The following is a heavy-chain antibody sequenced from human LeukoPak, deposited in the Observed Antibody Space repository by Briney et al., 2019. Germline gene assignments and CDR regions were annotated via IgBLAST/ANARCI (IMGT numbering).Heavy chain of an antibody. J-gene: IGHJ4*02. D-gene: IGHD3-3*01. CDR1: GGSISSSSYY. Sequence: PSETLSLTCTVSGGSISSSSYYWGWIRQPPGKGLEWIGSIYYSGSTYYNPSLKSRVTISVDTSKNQFSLKLSSVTAADTAVYYCAFTIFGVVIRSDYWGQGTLVTVSS. CDR3: AFTIFGVVIRSDY. V-gene: IGHV4-39*01. CDR2: IYYSGST.